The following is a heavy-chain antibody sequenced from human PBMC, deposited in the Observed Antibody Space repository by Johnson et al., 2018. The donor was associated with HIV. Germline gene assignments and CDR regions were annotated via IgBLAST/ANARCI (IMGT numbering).Heavy chain of an antibody. Sequence: VQLVESGGGLVKPGGSLRLSCAASGFTFSSYAMSWVRQAPGKGLEWVSYIASSDSPIYYADSVKGRFTISRDNAKNSLYLQMNTLRAEDTAVYYCARGRGLQFLEWPTGLWSAFDIWGQGTMVTVSS. CDR1: GFTFSSYA. CDR2: IASSDSPI. D-gene: IGHD3-3*01. CDR3: ARGRGLQFLEWPTGLWSAFDI. J-gene: IGHJ3*02. V-gene: IGHV3-48*04.